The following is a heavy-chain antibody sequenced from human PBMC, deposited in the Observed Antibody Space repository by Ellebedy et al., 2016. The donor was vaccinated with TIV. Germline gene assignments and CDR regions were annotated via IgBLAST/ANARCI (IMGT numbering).Heavy chain of an antibody. CDR3: VREEGNQAFEF. J-gene: IGHJ4*02. CDR1: GFTFRSYT. D-gene: IGHD1-14*01. V-gene: IGHV3-21*01. CDR2: ISSSNYYI. Sequence: GESLKISXAASGFTFRSYTMNWVRQAPGKGLEWVSSISSSNYYIYYADSVKGRFTISRDNTKNSLFLEMNSLRAEDTAVYYCVREEGNQAFEFWGRGILVTVSS.